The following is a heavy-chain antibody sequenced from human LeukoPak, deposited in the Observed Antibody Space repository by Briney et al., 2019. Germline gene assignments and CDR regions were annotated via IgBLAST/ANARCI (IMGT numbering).Heavy chain of an antibody. CDR2: INPNGGDT. CDR3: ARGTGTSWFDP. D-gene: IGHD3/OR15-3a*01. V-gene: IGHV1-2*02. Sequence: ASVKVSCKASGYTFNVYYMHWVRQAPGQGLEWMGWINPNGGDTNSAEKFRDRVTLTRDTSTSTAYMELNRLRSDDTAVYYCARGTGTSWFDPWGQGTLVAVSS. CDR1: GYTFNVYY. J-gene: IGHJ5*02.